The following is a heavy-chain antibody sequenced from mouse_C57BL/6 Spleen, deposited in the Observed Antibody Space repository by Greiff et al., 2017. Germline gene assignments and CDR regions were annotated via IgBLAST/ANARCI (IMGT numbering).Heavy chain of an antibody. CDR3: ARGDHEGFAY. Sequence: EVHLVESGGGLVKPGGSLKLSCAASGFTFSSYAMSWVRQTPEKRLAWVATISDGGSYTYYPDNVKGRFTISRDNAKNNLYLQISHLKSEDTAMXYCARGDHEGFAYWGQGTLVTVSA. J-gene: IGHJ3*01. CDR1: GFTFSSYA. V-gene: IGHV5-4*01. CDR2: ISDGGSYT.